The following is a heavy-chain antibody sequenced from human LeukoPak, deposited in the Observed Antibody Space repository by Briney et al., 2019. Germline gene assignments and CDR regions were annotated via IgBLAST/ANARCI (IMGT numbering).Heavy chain of an antibody. D-gene: IGHD3-22*01. CDR3: AKASQLIVVVSRFDY. V-gene: IGHV3-23*01. J-gene: IGHJ4*02. Sequence: PGGSLRLSCAASGFTFSSYYMSWVRQAPGKGLEWVADINGSGGSTHYADSVKGRFTISRATSKNTLYLQITSLRADDTAVYYFAKASQLIVVVSRFDYWGEGTLVTVSS. CDR1: GFTFSSYY. CDR2: INGSGGST.